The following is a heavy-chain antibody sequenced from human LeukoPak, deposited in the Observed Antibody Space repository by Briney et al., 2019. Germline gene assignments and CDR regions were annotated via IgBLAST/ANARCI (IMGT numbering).Heavy chain of an antibody. Sequence: PGGCLRLSCAASGFTFSSYWMHWVRQAPGKGLVWVSRIRTDGTITTYADSVKGRFSISRDNAKNTLYLQVNSLRVEDTAVYYCAREGTGSYMDVWGKGTTVTVSS. CDR3: AREGTGSYMDV. J-gene: IGHJ6*03. CDR2: IRTDGTIT. CDR1: GFTFSSYW. V-gene: IGHV3-74*01. D-gene: IGHD1/OR15-1a*01.